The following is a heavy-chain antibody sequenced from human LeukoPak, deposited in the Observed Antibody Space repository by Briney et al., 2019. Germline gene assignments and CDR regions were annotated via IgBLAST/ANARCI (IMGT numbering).Heavy chain of an antibody. V-gene: IGHV4-59*03. CDR1: GDSTNNFY. Sequence: PSETLSLTCTVSGDSTNNFYWNWIRQSPGKGLEWIGNIHYSGSSVYNPSPQSRVTITIDTSRRQFFLKLNSVTAADTAVYFCALAPNSNWFDFWGPGTLVTVSS. CDR3: ALAPNSNWFDF. D-gene: IGHD2-8*01. J-gene: IGHJ5*01. CDR2: IHYSGSS.